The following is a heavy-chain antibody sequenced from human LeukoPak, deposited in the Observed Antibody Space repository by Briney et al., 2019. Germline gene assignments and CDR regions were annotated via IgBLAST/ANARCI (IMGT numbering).Heavy chain of an antibody. Sequence: ASVKVSCKASGYTFTGYYMHWVRQAPGQGLEWMGWINPNSGGTNYAQKFQGWVTMTRDTSISTAYMELSRLRSDDTAVYYCARDAPGVVGATPYFDYWGQGTLVTVSS. J-gene: IGHJ4*02. CDR3: ARDAPGVVGATPYFDY. V-gene: IGHV1-2*04. D-gene: IGHD1-26*01. CDR1: GYTFTGYY. CDR2: INPNSGGT.